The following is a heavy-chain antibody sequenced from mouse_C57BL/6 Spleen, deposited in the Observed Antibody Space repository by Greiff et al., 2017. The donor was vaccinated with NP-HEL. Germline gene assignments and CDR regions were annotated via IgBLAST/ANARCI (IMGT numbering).Heavy chain of an antibody. CDR3: ARSLDYYGSSYPGY. CDR2: IYPGSGST. V-gene: IGHV1-55*01. Sequence: VQLKQPGAELVKPGASVKMSCKASGYTFTSYWITWVKQRPGQGLEWIGDIYPGSGSTNYNEKFKSKATLTVDTSSSTAYMQLSSLTSEDSAVYYCARSLDYYGSSYPGYWGQGTTLTVSS. D-gene: IGHD1-1*01. J-gene: IGHJ2*01. CDR1: GYTFTSYW.